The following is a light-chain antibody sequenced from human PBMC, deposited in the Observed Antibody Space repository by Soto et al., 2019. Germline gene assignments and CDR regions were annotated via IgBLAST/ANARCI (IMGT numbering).Light chain of an antibody. J-gene: IGKJ1*01. V-gene: IGKV1-27*01. CDR1: QGTSNY. CDR2: AAS. Sequence: DIPMTQSPSSLSASVGDRVTITCRASQGTSNYLAWYQQKPGKVPKLLIYAASTLQSGVPSRFRGSRSGTDFTLTISSLQPEDVATYYCQKYNSAPWTFGQGTKVEIK. CDR3: QKYNSAPWT.